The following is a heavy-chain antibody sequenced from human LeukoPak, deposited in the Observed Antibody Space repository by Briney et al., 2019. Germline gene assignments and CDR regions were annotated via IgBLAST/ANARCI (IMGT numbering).Heavy chain of an antibody. CDR3: ARDLYREVTAILDY. CDR2: ISYDGSNK. J-gene: IGHJ4*02. V-gene: IGHV3-30*04. D-gene: IGHD2-21*02. CDR1: GFTFSSYA. Sequence: GGSLRLSCAASGFTFSSYAMHWVRQAPGKGLEWVAVISYDGSNKYSADSVTGRFTISRDNSKNTLYLQMNSLRAEDTAVYYCARDLYREVTAILDYWGQGTLVTVSS.